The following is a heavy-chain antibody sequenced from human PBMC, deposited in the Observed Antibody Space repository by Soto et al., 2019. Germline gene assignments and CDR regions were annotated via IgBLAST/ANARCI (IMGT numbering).Heavy chain of an antibody. V-gene: IGHV4-34*01. Sequence: SETLSLTCAVYGGSFSGYYWSWIRQPPGKGLEWIGEINHSGSTNYNPSLKSRVTISVDTSKNQFSLKLSSVTAADTAVYYCARVKVVPAAMRRPRDMDVWGKGTTVTVSS. CDR3: ARVKVVPAAMRRPRDMDV. D-gene: IGHD2-2*01. J-gene: IGHJ6*03. CDR2: INHSGST. CDR1: GGSFSGYY.